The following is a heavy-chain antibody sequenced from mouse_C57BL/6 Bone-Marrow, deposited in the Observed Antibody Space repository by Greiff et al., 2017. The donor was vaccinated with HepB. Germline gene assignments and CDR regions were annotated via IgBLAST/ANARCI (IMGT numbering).Heavy chain of an antibody. CDR3: ARNDGYAMAY. J-gene: IGHJ3*01. CDR1: GFTFSDYY. V-gene: IGHV5-12*01. D-gene: IGHD2-2*01. CDR2: ISNGGGST. Sequence: EVHLVESGGGLVQPGGSLKLSCAASGFTFSDYYMYWVRQTPEKRLEWVAYISNGGGSTYYPDTVKVRFTISRDNAKNTMYLQMSRLKSEDTAMYYCARNDGYAMAYWGQGTLVTVSA.